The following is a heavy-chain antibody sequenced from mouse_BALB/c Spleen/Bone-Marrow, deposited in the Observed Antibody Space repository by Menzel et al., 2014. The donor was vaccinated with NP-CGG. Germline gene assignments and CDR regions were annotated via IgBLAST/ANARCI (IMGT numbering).Heavy chain of an antibody. CDR3: ARDMITTRGFAY. CDR2: INSNGGST. Sequence: EVKVVESGGGLVQPGGSLKLSCAASGFTFSSYGMSWVRQTPDKRLELVATINSNGGSTYYPDSVKGRFTISRDNAKNTLYLQMSSLKSEDTAVYYCARDMITTRGFAYWGQGTLVTVSA. V-gene: IGHV5-6-3*01. D-gene: IGHD2-4*01. CDR1: GFTFSSYG. J-gene: IGHJ3*01.